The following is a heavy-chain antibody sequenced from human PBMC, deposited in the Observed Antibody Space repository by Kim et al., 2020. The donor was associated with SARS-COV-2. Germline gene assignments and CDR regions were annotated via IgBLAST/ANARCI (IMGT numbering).Heavy chain of an antibody. J-gene: IGHJ6*02. V-gene: IGHV2-70*01. D-gene: IGHD3-9*01. CDR3: ARITYDILTGYHYGMDV. CDR1: GFSLSTSGMC. CDR2: IDWDDDK. Sequence: SGPTLVNPTQPLTLTCTFSGFSLSTSGMCVSWIRQPPGKALEWLALIDWDDDKYYSTSLKTRLTISKDTSKNQVVLTMTNMDPVDTATYYCARITYDILTGYHYGMDVWGQGTTVTVSS.